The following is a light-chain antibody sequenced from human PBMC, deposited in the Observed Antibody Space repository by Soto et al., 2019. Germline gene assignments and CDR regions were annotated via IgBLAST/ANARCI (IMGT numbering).Light chain of an antibody. J-gene: IGKJ1*01. Sequence: EIVLTQSPATLSLSPGERATLSCRASQSVSSYLAWYQQKPGQAPRLLIYGASTRATGIPARFSGSGSGTDFTLTINRVEPEDFAVYYCQQYGSSSWTFGQGTKVDIK. CDR2: GAS. CDR3: QQYGSSSWT. V-gene: IGKV3-20*01. CDR1: QSVSSY.